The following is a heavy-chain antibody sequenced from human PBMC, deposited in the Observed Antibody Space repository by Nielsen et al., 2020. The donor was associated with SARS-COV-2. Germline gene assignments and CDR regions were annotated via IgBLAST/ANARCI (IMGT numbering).Heavy chain of an antibody. J-gene: IGHJ4*02. CDR2: IIPILGIA. V-gene: IGHV1-69*04. Sequence: SVKVSCKASGGTFSSYAISWVRQAPGQGLEWMGRIIPILGIANYAQKFQGRVTITADKSTSTAYMELSSLRSEDTAVYYCARVKDWGIEDYWGQGTLVTVSS. D-gene: IGHD3-16*01. CDR3: ARVKDWGIEDY. CDR1: GGTFSSYA.